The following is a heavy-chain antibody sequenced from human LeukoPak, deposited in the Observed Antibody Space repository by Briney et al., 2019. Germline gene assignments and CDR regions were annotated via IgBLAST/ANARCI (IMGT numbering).Heavy chain of an antibody. CDR3: ARAYGSGSVYGMDV. CDR1: GGTFSSYA. CDR2: IIPILGIA. V-gene: IGHV1-69*04. Sequence: GASVKVSCKASGGTFSSYAISWVRQAPGQGLEWMGRIIPILGIANYAQKFQGRVTITADKSTSTAYMELSSLRSEDTAVYYCARAYGSGSVYGMDVWGQGTTVTVSS. J-gene: IGHJ6*02. D-gene: IGHD3-10*01.